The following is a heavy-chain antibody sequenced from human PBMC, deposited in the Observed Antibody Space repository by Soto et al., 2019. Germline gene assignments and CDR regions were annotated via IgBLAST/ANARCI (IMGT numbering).Heavy chain of an antibody. Sequence: SETLSLTCAVYGGSFSGYYWSWIRQPPGKGLEWIGEINHSGSTNYNPSLKSRVTISVDTSKNQFSLKLSSVTAADTAVYYCARGVVYDFWSGYPYYFDYWGQGTLVTV. V-gene: IGHV4-34*01. CDR1: GGSFSGYY. CDR2: INHSGST. CDR3: ARGVVYDFWSGYPYYFDY. D-gene: IGHD3-3*01. J-gene: IGHJ4*02.